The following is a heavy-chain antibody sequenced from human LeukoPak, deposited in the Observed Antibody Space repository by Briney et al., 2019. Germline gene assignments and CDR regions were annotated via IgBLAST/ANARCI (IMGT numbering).Heavy chain of an antibody. CDR1: GYTFTGYY. CDR3: ARDVEEYCSSTSCYIVDY. CDR2: INPNSGGT. J-gene: IGHJ4*02. D-gene: IGHD2-2*01. Sequence: ASVKVSCKASGYTFTGYYMHWVPQAPGQGLEWMGWINPNSGGTNYAQKFQGRVTMTRDTSISTAYMELSRLRSDDTAVYYCARDVEEYCSSTSCYIVDYWGQGTLVTVSS. V-gene: IGHV1-2*02.